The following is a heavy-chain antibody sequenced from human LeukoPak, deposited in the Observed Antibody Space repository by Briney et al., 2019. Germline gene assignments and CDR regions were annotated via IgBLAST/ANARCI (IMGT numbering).Heavy chain of an antibody. CDR1: GFTFSAYN. D-gene: IGHD3-3*01. V-gene: IGHV3-30*03. CDR3: ARDYYDFWSGLPRYYFDY. J-gene: IGHJ4*02. Sequence: GGSLRLSCAASGFTFSAYNMNWVRRTPGKGLEWVAVISYDGSNKYYADSVKGRFTISRDNSKNTLYLQMNSLRAEDTAVYYCARDYYDFWSGLPRYYFDYWGQGTLVTVSS. CDR2: ISYDGSNK.